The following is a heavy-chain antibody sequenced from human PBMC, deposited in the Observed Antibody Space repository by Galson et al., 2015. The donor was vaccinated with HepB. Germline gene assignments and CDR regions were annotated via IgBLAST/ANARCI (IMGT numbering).Heavy chain of an antibody. CDR1: GDTFTNYA. D-gene: IGHD3/OR15-3a*01. CDR3: ASDYYDFLWGAKC. V-gene: IGHV1-69*13. Sequence: SVKVSCKASGDTFTNYAINWVRQAPGQGLEWMGGIIPIFGTPNYAQKFQDRVTLTADEFTSTAYMELSSLRFEDTAIYYCASDYYDFLWGAKCWGQGTLVTVSS. CDR2: IIPIFGTP. J-gene: IGHJ4*02.